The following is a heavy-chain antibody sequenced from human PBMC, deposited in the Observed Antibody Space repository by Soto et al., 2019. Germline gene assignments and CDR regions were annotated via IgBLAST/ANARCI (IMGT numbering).Heavy chain of an antibody. CDR3: ARWYYYDSSGYYRYYFDY. CDR1: GGSISSGGYY. V-gene: IGHV4-31*03. D-gene: IGHD3-22*01. J-gene: IGHJ4*02. Sequence: PSETLSLTCTVSGGSISSGGYYWSWIRQHPGKGLEWIGYIYYSGSTYYNPSLKSRVTISVDTSKNQFSLKLSSVTAADTAVYYCARWYYYDSSGYYRYYFDYWGQGTLVTVSS. CDR2: IYYSGST.